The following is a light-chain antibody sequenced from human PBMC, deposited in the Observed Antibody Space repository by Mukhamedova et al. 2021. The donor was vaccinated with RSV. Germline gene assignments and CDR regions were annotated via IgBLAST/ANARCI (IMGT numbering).Light chain of an antibody. CDR3: QQYNNWPLT. CDR1: SVSSI. J-gene: IGKJ4*01. V-gene: IGKV3-15*01. Sequence: SVSSILAWYQQKPGQAPRLLIYGASTRATGIPARFSGSGSGTEFTLTISSMQSEDFAVYYCQQYNNWPLTFGGGTKVEIK. CDR2: GAS.